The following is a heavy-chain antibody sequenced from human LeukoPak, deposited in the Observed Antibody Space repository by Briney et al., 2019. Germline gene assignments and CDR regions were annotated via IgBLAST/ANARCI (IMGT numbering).Heavy chain of an antibody. V-gene: IGHV4-34*01. CDR2: INHSGST. CDR1: GGSFSGYY. Sequence: KPSETLSLTCAVYGGSFSGYYWSWIRQPPGKGLEWIGEINHSGSTNYNPSLKSRVTISVDTSKNQFSLKLSSVTAADTAVYYCARANGSGSYYGYWGQGTLVTVSS. D-gene: IGHD3-10*01. J-gene: IGHJ4*02. CDR3: ARANGSGSYYGY.